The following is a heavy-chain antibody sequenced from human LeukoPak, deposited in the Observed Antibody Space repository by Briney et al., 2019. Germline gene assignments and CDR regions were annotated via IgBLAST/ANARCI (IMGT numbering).Heavy chain of an antibody. CDR2: INHSGST. J-gene: IGHJ5*02. CDR3: ASCIAAAGTPQHRFDP. V-gene: IGHV4-34*01. CDR1: GGSFSGYY. D-gene: IGHD6-13*01. Sequence: SETLSLTCAVYGGSFSGYYWSWLRQPPGKGLEWIGEINHSGSTNYNPSLKSRVTISVDTSKNQFSLKLSSVTAADTAVYYCASCIAAAGTPQHRFDPWGQGTLVTVSS.